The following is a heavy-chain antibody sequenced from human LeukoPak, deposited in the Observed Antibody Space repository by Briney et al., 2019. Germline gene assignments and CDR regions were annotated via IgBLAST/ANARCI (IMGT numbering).Heavy chain of an antibody. CDR1: GFTFSKYD. J-gene: IGHJ4*02. V-gene: IGHV3-23*01. Sequence: GGSLRLSCAASGFTFSKYDLSWVRQAPGKGLEWVSAISGSGGSTYYADSVKGRLTISRDNSKNTLYLQMNSLRAEDTAVYYCAKDRDGRAFDYWGQGTLVTVSS. CDR3: AKDRDGRAFDY. D-gene: IGHD2-15*01. CDR2: ISGSGGST.